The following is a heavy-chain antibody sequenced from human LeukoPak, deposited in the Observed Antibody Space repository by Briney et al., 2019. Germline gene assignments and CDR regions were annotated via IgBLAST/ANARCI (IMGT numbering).Heavy chain of an antibody. V-gene: IGHV3-23*01. J-gene: IGHJ4*02. CDR2: ISGSGGST. CDR3: AKDAGSITIFGVVTATYFDY. CDR1: GFTFGSYA. D-gene: IGHD3-3*01. Sequence: GGSLRLSCAASGFTFGSYAMSWVRQAPGKGLEWVSAISGSGGSTYYADSVKGRFTISRDNSKNTLYLQMNSLRAEDTAVYYCAKDAGSITIFGVVTATYFDYWGQGTLVTVSS.